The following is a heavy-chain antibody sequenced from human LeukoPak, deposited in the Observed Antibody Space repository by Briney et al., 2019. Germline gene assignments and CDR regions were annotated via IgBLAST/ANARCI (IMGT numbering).Heavy chain of an antibody. Sequence: SETLSLTCTVPGGSISSYYWSWIRQPPGKGLEWIGYIYYSGSTNYNPSLKSRVTISVDTSKNQFSLKLSSVTAADTAVYYCARGRSGRHKTFDYWGQGTLVTVSS. CDR1: GGSISSYY. D-gene: IGHD6-19*01. CDR2: IYYSGST. V-gene: IGHV4-59*01. J-gene: IGHJ4*02. CDR3: ARGRSGRHKTFDY.